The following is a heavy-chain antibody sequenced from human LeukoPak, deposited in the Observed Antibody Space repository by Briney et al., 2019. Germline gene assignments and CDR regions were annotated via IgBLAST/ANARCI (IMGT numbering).Heavy chain of an antibody. Sequence: SVKVSCKASGGTFSSFAISWVRQAPGQGLEWMGGIIPIFDTANYAQKFQGRVTITADESTSTAYMELSSLRSEDTAVYYCARVRAGGSGGSCYDYWGQGTLVTVSS. J-gene: IGHJ4*02. CDR1: GGTFSSFA. D-gene: IGHD2-15*01. CDR3: ARVRAGGSGGSCYDY. V-gene: IGHV1-69*13. CDR2: IIPIFDTA.